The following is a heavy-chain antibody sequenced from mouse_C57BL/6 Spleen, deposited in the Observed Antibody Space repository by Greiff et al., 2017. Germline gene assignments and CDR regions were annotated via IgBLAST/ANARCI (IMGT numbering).Heavy chain of an antibody. J-gene: IGHJ3*01. Sequence: QVQLQQSGAELVRPGTSVKVSCKASGYTFTSYWMHWVKQRPGQGLEWIGMIHPNSGSTNYNEKFKSKATLTVDKSSSTAYMQLSSLTSEDSAVYYCARAPFAYWGQGTLVTVSA. V-gene: IGHV1-64*01. CDR2: IHPNSGST. CDR3: ARAPFAY. CDR1: GYTFTSYW.